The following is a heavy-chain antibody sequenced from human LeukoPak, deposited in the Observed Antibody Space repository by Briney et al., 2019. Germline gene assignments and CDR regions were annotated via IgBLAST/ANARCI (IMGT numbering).Heavy chain of an antibody. CDR2: INHSGST. Sequence: GSLRLSCAASGFTFSSYWMTWIRQPPGKGLEWIGEINHSGSTNYNPSLKSRVTISVDTSKNQFSLKLSSVTAADTAVYYCARGGYYDSSFDYWGQGTLVTVSS. CDR1: GFTFSSYW. D-gene: IGHD3-22*01. CDR3: ARGGYYDSSFDY. J-gene: IGHJ4*02. V-gene: IGHV4-34*01.